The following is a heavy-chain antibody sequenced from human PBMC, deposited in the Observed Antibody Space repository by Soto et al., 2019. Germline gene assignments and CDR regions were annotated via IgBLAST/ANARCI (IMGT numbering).Heavy chain of an antibody. CDR3: ARGYSYGQLPPYYGGNQIDY. D-gene: IGHD5-18*01. CDR1: GYTFTSYA. CDR2: INAGNGNT. Sequence: QVQLVQSGAEVKKPGASVKVSCKASGYTFTSYAMHWVRQAPGQRLEWMGWINAGNGNTKYSQKFQGRVTITRDTSASTAYMELSSLRSEDTAVYYCARGYSYGQLPPYYGGNQIDYWGQGTLVTVSS. V-gene: IGHV1-3*01. J-gene: IGHJ4*02.